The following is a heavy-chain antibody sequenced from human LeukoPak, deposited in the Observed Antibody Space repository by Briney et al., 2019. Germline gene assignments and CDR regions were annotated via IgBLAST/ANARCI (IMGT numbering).Heavy chain of an antibody. V-gene: IGHV3-21*04. J-gene: IGHJ4*02. CDR2: ISSSSSYI. D-gene: IGHD3-16*02. CDR3: AAQKRGNYRPYYFDY. Sequence: GGSLRLSCAASGFTFSTYSMNWVRQAPGKGLEWVLSISSSSSYIYYADSVKGRFTISRDNAKNSLYLQMNSLRAEDTAVYYCAAQKRGNYRPYYFDYWGQGTLVTVSS. CDR1: GFTFSTYS.